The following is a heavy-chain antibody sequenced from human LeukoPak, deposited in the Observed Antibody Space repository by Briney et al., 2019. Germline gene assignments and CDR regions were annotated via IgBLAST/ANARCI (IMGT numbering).Heavy chain of an antibody. J-gene: IGHJ1*01. CDR1: GGTFSSYA. V-gene: IGHV1-2*02. D-gene: IGHD3-16*02. Sequence: ASVKVSCKASGGTFSSYAISWVRQAPGQGLEWMGWINPNSGGTNYAQKFQGRVTMTRDTSISTAYMELSRLRSDDTAVYYCVSGSYRWDFQHWGQGTLVTVSS. CDR2: INPNSGGT. CDR3: VSGSYRWDFQH.